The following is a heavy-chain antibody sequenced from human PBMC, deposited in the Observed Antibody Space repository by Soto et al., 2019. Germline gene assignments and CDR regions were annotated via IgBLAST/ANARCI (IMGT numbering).Heavy chain of an antibody. CDR2: SNAGNGNT. V-gene: IGHV1-3*05. Sequence: QVQLVQSGAEEKKPGASVKVSCKASGYTFTSYAMHWVRQAPGQRLEWMGWSNAGNGNTKYSQKFQGRVTITRDTSASTAYMELSCLRSEDTAVYYCARNILVVTPLDYWGQGTLVTVSS. D-gene: IGHD2-21*02. J-gene: IGHJ4*02. CDR3: ARNILVVTPLDY. CDR1: GYTFTSYA.